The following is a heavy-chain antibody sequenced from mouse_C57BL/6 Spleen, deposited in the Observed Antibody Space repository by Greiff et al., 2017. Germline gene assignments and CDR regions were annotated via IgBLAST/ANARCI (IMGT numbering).Heavy chain of an antibody. Sequence: QVQLQQSGAELVRPGASVKLSCKASGYTFTDYYINWVKQRPGQGLEWIARIYPGSGNTYYNEKFKGKATLTAEKSSSTAYMQLSSLTSEDSAVYFCARQIYDGPWFAYWGQGTLVTVSA. D-gene: IGHD2-3*01. CDR3: ARQIYDGPWFAY. CDR2: IYPGSGNT. J-gene: IGHJ3*01. CDR1: GYTFTDYY. V-gene: IGHV1-76*01.